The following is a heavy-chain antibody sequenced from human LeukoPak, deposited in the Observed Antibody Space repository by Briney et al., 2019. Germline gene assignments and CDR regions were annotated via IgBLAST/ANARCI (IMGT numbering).Heavy chain of an antibody. J-gene: IGHJ4*02. CDR1: GGSISSSSYY. Sequence: SETLSLTCTVSGGSISSSSYYWGWIRQPPGKGLEWIGSIYYSGSTYYNPSLKSRVTISVDTSKNQFSLKLSSVTAADTAVYYCARPIIPAANGGFDYWGQGTLVTVSS. CDR2: IYYSGST. CDR3: ARPIIPAANGGFDY. V-gene: IGHV4-39*01. D-gene: IGHD2-2*01.